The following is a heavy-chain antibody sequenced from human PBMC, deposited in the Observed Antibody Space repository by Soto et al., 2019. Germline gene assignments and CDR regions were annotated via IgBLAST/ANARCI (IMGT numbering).Heavy chain of an antibody. D-gene: IGHD3-22*01. CDR3: ARAFFPDDSRNRFDP. CDR1: GGSISSYY. CDR2: IYYSGST. J-gene: IGHJ5*02. V-gene: IGHV4-59*01. Sequence: SETLSLTCTVSGGSISSYYLGWSRQPPGKGLEWIGYIYYSGSTNYNPSLKSRVTISVDTSKNQFSLKLSSVTAADTAVYYCARAFFPDDSRNRFDPWGQGTLVTVSS.